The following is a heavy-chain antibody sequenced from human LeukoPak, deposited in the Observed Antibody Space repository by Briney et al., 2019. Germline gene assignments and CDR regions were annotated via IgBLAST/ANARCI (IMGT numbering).Heavy chain of an antibody. J-gene: IGHJ3*02. CDR3: ARDCSSTSCYVVSDAFDI. CDR2: ISWNSGSI. Sequence: QPGGSLRLSCAGSGFTSDDCAMHWVRQAPGKGLEWVSGISWNSGSIGYADSVKGRSTISRDNAKNSLYLQMNSLRAEDTAVYYCARDCSSTSCYVVSDAFDIWGQGTMVTVSP. CDR1: GFTSDDCA. D-gene: IGHD2-2*01. V-gene: IGHV3-9*02.